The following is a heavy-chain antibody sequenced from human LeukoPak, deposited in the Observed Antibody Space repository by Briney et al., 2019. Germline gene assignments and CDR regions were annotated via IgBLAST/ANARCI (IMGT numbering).Heavy chain of an antibody. CDR2: ITWDGTSI. Sequence: GGSLRLSCAASGFTFSSYSMNWVRQAPGKGLEWVSFITWDGTSIYYADSVKGRFTISRDNSKNLLYLQMSSLRAEDTALYYCAKESGYSSGWYREFDYWGQGTLVTVSS. J-gene: IGHJ4*02. D-gene: IGHD6-19*01. CDR1: GFTFSSYS. CDR3: AKESGYSSGWYREFDY. V-gene: IGHV3-43D*03.